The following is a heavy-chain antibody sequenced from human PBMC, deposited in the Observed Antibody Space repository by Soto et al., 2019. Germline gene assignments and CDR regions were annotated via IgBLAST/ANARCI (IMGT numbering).Heavy chain of an antibody. D-gene: IGHD6-19*01. CDR2: IVVGSGNT. CDR1: GFTFTSSA. CDR3: ARDLRSGQWLVPGDAFDI. J-gene: IGHJ3*02. V-gene: IGHV1-58*01. Sequence: GASVKVSCKASGFTFTSSAVQWVRQARGQRLEWIGWIVVGSGNTNYAQKFQERVTITRDMSTSTAYMELSSLRSEDTAVYYCARDLRSGQWLVPGDAFDIWGQGTMVTVSS.